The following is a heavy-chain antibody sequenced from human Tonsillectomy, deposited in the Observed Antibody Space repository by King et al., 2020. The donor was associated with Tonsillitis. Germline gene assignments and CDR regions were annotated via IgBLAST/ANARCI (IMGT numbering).Heavy chain of an antibody. CDR2: ISYDGRNK. V-gene: IGHV3-30*18. CDR1: GFTFSNYG. CDR3: ANECGATTLGVYFDY. J-gene: IGHJ4*02. Sequence: VQLVESGGGVVQPGRSLRLSCAASGFTFSNYGMHWVRQAPGKGLEWVAVISYDGRNKYYADFVKGRVTISRDNSKNTLYLQMNSLRTEDTAVYSCANECGATTLGVYFDYWGQGTLVTVSS. D-gene: IGHD4-11*01.